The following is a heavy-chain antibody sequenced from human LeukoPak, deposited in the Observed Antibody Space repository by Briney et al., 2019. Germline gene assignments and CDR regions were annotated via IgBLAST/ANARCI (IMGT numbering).Heavy chain of an antibody. CDR3: ARSAVGGHNDF. Sequence: SQTLSLTCALSGDSVSSNSAACVWFRQSPSRGLEWLARTYFRSKWYYDYAVSVRSRIVISPDTSKNQFSLQLNSVTPDDTAVFFCARSAVGGHNDFWGQGTLVTVSS. CDR1: GDSVSSNSAA. J-gene: IGHJ4*02. V-gene: IGHV6-1*01. CDR2: TYFRSKWYY. D-gene: IGHD3-16*01.